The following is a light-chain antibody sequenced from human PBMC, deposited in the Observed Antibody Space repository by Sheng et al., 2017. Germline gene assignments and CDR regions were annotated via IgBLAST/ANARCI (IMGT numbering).Light chain of an antibody. CDR1: QSLLHSDGNTY. J-gene: IGKJ4*01. CDR2: KVS. V-gene: IGKV2-30*02. CDR3: MQGTDWPLT. Sequence: DVVMTQSPLSLAVTLGQSASISCRSSQSLLHSDGNTYLNWFQQRPGHSPRRLIYKVSNRDSGVPDRFSGSGSDTDFTLKISRVEADDVGVYYCMQGTDWPLTFGGGPRW.